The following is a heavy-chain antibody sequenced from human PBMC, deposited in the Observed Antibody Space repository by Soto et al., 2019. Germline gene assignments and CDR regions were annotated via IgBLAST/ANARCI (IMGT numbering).Heavy chain of an antibody. CDR3: TRDRWVFSHENSGYYPYYFDY. CDR1: GYGLRGQG. CDR2: ISGYNGNT. D-gene: IGHD3-22*01. V-gene: IGHV1-18*01. J-gene: IGHJ4*02. Sequence: QVHLVQSGPEVKKPGASVKVSCEVSGYGLRGQGVSCVRQAPGQRFEWMGWISGYNGNTDYAPKFQGRLSLTTDTSTSTTYMELRGLRFDDTAVYLCTRDRWVFSHENSGYYPYYFDYWGQGSLVTVSS.